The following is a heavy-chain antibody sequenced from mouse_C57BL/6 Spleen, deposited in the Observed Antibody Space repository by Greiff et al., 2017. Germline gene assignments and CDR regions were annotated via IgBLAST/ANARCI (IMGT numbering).Heavy chain of an antibody. CDR3: ARGDGNYDYYFDY. D-gene: IGHD2-1*01. J-gene: IGHJ2*01. Sequence: QVQLQQPGAELVKPGASVKMSCKASGYTFTSYWITWVKQRPGQGLEWIGDIYPGSGSTNYNEKFKSKATLTVDTSSSTAYMQLSSLTSEASAVYYCARGDGNYDYYFDYWGQGTTLTVSS. CDR2: IYPGSGST. CDR1: GYTFTSYW. V-gene: IGHV1-55*01.